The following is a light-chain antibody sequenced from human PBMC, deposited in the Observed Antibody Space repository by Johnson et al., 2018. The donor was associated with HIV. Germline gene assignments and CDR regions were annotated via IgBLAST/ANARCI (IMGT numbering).Light chain of an antibody. CDR1: SSNIGNNY. J-gene: IGLJ1*01. Sequence: QSVLTQPPSVSAAPGQKVTISCSGSSSNIGNNYVSWYQQLPGTAPKLLIYENNKRPSGIPDRFSGSKSGTSATLGITGLQNGDEADYYCGTWDSSLSACVFGTGPKVTVL. CDR3: GTWDSSLSACV. CDR2: ENN. V-gene: IGLV1-51*02.